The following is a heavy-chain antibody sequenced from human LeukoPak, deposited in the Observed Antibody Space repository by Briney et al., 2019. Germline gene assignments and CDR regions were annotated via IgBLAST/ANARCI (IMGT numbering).Heavy chain of an antibody. CDR2: ISYDGSNK. CDR3: ARDMVPGRDSGSYSNKGFDP. Sequence: GRSLRLSCAASGFTFSSYAMHWVRQAPGKGLEWVAVISYDGSNKYYADSVKGRFTISRDNSKNTLYLQMNSLRAEDTAVYYCARDMVPGRDSGSYSNKGFDPWGQGTLVTVSS. V-gene: IGHV3-30-3*01. J-gene: IGHJ5*02. D-gene: IGHD3-10*01. CDR1: GFTFSSYA.